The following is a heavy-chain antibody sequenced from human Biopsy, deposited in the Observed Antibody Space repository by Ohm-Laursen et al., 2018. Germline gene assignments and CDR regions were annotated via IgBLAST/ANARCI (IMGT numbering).Heavy chain of an antibody. CDR3: ARAVDYYDPYYYYGLDV. J-gene: IGHJ6*02. D-gene: IGHD3-16*01. Sequence: SDTLSLTCAVYGGSFSDYYWTWIRQPPGKGLEWIGEINHRGSTNYNPSLKSRVTISVDTSKNQFSLKLRSVTAADTAVYYCARAVDYYDPYYYYGLDVWGQGTTVTVSS. V-gene: IGHV4-34*01. CDR2: INHRGST. CDR1: GGSFSDYY.